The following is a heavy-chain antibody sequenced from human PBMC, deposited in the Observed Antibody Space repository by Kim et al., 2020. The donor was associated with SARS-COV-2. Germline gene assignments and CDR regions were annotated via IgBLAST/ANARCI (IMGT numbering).Heavy chain of an antibody. V-gene: IGHV3-15*01. CDR1: GFTFSNAW. CDR3: TTGGSSGYYRYAFDI. CDR2: IKSKPDGGTT. J-gene: IGHJ3*02. D-gene: IGHD3-22*01. Sequence: GGSLRLSCAASGFTFSNAWMSWVRQAPGKALDWVGRIKSKPDGGTTDYAAPVKGRFAISTDDSKNTLYQQMNSLKTEATAVYYCTTGGSSGYYRYAFDIWGEGTMVTVSS.